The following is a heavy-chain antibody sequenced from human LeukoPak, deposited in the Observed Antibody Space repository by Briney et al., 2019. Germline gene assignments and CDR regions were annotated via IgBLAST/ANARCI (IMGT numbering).Heavy chain of an antibody. CDR2: ISYDGSNK. D-gene: IGHD3-22*01. J-gene: IGHJ6*02. Sequence: GGSLRLSCAASGFIFSSYAMHWVRRAPGKGLEWVAVISYDGSNKYYADSVKGRFTISRDNSKNTLYLQMNSLRAEDTAVYYCARVGPIDGMDVWGQGTTVTVSS. CDR3: ARVGPIDGMDV. CDR1: GFIFSSYA. V-gene: IGHV3-30-3*01.